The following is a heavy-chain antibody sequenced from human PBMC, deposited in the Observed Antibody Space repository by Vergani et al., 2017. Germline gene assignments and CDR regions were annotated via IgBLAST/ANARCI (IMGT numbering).Heavy chain of an antibody. CDR2: ISWNSGSI. D-gene: IGHD3-22*01. J-gene: IGHJ4*02. V-gene: IGHV3-9*01. CDR3: AKGYDSSGYSSVDY. CDR1: GFTFDDYA. Sequence: EVQLVESGGGLVQPGRSLRLSCAASGFTFDDYAMHWVRQAPGKGLEWVSGISWNSGSIGYADSVKGRFTISRDNAKNSLYLQMNSLRAEDTALYYCAKGYDSSGYSSVDYWGQGTLVTVSS.